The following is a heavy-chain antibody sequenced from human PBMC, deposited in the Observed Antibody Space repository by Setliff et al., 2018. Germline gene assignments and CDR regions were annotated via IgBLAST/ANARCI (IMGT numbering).Heavy chain of an antibody. Sequence: SVKVSCKSSGGTFSSSGITWVRQAPGQGFQWLGRFIPILGATNYAQNFQGRVTITADESTSTGYMELRSLRSDDTAVYYCARELRSPYWHLDSWGQGTQVTV. CDR2: FIPILGAT. CDR3: ARELRSPYWHLDS. J-gene: IGHJ5*01. V-gene: IGHV1-69*13. CDR1: GGTFSSSG. D-gene: IGHD3-16*01.